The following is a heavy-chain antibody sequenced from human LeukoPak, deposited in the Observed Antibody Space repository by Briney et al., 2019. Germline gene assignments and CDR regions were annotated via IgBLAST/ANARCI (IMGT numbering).Heavy chain of an antibody. CDR1: GFTFSSYA. Sequence: GGSLRLSCAASGFTFSSYATHWVRQAPGKGLEWVAVISYDGSNKFYADSVKGRFTIARDNSKNTLYLQMNSLRAEDTAVYYCARTLSGTYEYWGQGTLVTVSS. J-gene: IGHJ4*02. CDR3: ARTLSGTYEY. D-gene: IGHD1-26*01. CDR2: ISYDGSNK. V-gene: IGHV3-30*04.